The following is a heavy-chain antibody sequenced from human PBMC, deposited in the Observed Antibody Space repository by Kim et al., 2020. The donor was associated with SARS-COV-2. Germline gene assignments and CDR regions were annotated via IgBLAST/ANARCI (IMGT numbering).Heavy chain of an antibody. Sequence: ASVKVSCKASGYTFTGYYMHWVRQAPGQGLEWMGRINPNSGGTNYAQKFQGRVTMTRDTSISTAYMELSRLRSDDTAVYYCAREGSNYYYYGMDVWGQGTTVTVSS. V-gene: IGHV1-2*06. CDR1: GYTFTGYY. D-gene: IGHD4-4*01. J-gene: IGHJ6*02. CDR2: INPNSGGT. CDR3: AREGSNYYYYGMDV.